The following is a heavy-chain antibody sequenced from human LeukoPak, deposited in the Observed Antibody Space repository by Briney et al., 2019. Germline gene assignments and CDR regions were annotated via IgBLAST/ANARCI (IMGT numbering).Heavy chain of an antibody. CDR2: INPNSGGT. J-gene: IGHJ4*02. V-gene: IGHV1-2*02. CDR1: GYTFTGYY. Sequence: ASVKVSCKASGYTFTGYYMHWVRQAPGQGLEWMGWINPNSGGTNYAQKFQGRVTMTRDTSISTAYMELSRLRSDDTAVYYCARDPGVRFLEWLKESHFDYWGQGTLVTVSS. D-gene: IGHD3-3*01. CDR3: ARDPGVRFLEWLKESHFDY.